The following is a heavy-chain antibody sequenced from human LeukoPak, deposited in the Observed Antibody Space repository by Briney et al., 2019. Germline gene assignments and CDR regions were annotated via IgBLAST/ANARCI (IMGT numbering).Heavy chain of an antibody. Sequence: ASVKVSCKASGYTYTSYGISWVRQAPGQGLEWMGWISAYNGNTNYAQKLQGRVTMTTETSTSTAYMELRSLRSDDPPVYSCARDYADFSRDFDYWAQGTLVTVSS. CDR3: ARDYADFSRDFDY. CDR2: ISAYNGNT. CDR1: GYTYTSYG. J-gene: IGHJ4*02. D-gene: IGHD4-17*01. V-gene: IGHV1-18*04.